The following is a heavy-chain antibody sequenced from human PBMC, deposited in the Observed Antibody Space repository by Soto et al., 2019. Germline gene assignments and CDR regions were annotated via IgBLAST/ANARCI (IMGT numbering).Heavy chain of an antibody. CDR3: AKDGGWLSFPTWFDP. CDR1: GFTFSSYA. CDR2: ISASGSKS. V-gene: IGHV3-23*01. J-gene: IGHJ5*02. Sequence: EVQLLESGGTLVQPGGSPRLSCAASGFTFSSYAMSWVRQAPGKGLEWVSHISASGSKSYYADPVKGRFTISRDNSKNTLYLQMNSLRAEDTALYYCAKDGGWLSFPTWFDPWGQGTLVTVSS. D-gene: IGHD2-15*01.